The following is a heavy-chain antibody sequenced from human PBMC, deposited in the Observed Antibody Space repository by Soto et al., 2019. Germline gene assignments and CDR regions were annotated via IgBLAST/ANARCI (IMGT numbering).Heavy chain of an antibody. D-gene: IGHD2-15*01. Sequence: QVQLVQSGAEVKKPGSSVKVSCKASGGTFSSYAISWVRQAPGQGLEWMGGIIPIFGTANYAQKFQGRVTTTADESTSTAYMELSSLRSEDTAVYYCAREEGAGYCSGGSCYYGMDVWGQGTTVTVSS. CDR3: AREEGAGYCSGGSCYYGMDV. V-gene: IGHV1-69*01. J-gene: IGHJ6*02. CDR1: GGTFSSYA. CDR2: IIPIFGTA.